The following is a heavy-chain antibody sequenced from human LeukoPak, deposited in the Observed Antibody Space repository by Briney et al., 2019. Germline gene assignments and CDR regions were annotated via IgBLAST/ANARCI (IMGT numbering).Heavy chain of an antibody. Sequence: SETLSLTCAVSGYSISSDYYWAWMRQPPGKGLEWIGSVYYTGSTHYNTSLKSRVTVSVDTSKNQFSLKLTYVTAADTAVYYCAREGNSLNWFDPWVQGTLVTVSS. CDR2: VYYTGST. V-gene: IGHV4-38-2*02. CDR1: GYSISSDYY. J-gene: IGHJ5*02. D-gene: IGHD5-12*01. CDR3: AREGNSLNWFDP.